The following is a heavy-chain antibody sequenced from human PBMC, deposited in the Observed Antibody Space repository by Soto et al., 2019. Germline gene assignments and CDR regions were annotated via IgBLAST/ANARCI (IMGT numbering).Heavy chain of an antibody. CDR3: ARDKAMATIRFDY. J-gene: IGHJ4*02. D-gene: IGHD5-12*01. V-gene: IGHV3-33*01. CDR1: GFTFSSYG. Sequence: GGSLRLSCAASGFTFSSYGMHWVRQAPGKGLEWVAVIWYDGSNKYYADSVKGRFTISRDNSKNTLYLQMNSLRAEDTAVYYCARDKAMATIRFDYWGQGTLVTVSS. CDR2: IWYDGSNK.